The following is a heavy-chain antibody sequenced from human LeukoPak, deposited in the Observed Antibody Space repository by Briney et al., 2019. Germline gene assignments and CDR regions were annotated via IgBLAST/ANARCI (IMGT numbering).Heavy chain of an antibody. Sequence: GASVKVSCKASGYTFTSYGISWVRQATGQGLEWMGWMNPNSGNTGYAQKFQGRVTMTRNTSISTAYMELSSLRSDDTAVYYCARSSLRTDWYFDLWGRGTLVTVSS. CDR2: MNPNSGNT. J-gene: IGHJ2*01. D-gene: IGHD2-8*02. CDR1: GYTFTSYG. CDR3: ARSSLRTDWYFDL. V-gene: IGHV1-8*02.